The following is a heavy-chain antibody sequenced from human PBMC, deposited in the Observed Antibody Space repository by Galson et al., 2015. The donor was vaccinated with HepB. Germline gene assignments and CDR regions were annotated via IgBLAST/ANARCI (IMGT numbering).Heavy chain of an antibody. CDR3: ARDTGEYQLLGFAP. CDR2: ISAYNGNT. J-gene: IGHJ5*02. D-gene: IGHD2-2*01. Sequence: SVKVSCKASGYTFTSYGISWVRQAPGQGLEWMGWISAYNGNTNYAQKLQGRVTMTTDTSTSTAYMELRSLRSDDTAVYYCARDTGEYQLLGFAPWGQGTLVTVSS. CDR1: GYTFTSYG. V-gene: IGHV1-18*01.